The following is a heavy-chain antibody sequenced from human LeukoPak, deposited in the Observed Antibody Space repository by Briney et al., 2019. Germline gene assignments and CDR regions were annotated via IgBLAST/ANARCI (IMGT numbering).Heavy chain of an antibody. V-gene: IGHV4-31*03. D-gene: IGHD2-15*01. Sequence: PSQTLSLTCTVSGVSISSGGYYWSWIRQHPGKGLEWIGYIYYSGSTYYNPSLKSRVTISVDTSKNQFSLKLSSVTAADTAVYYCARDRMVDYYYYGMDVWGQGTTVTVSS. CDR2: IYYSGST. CDR1: GVSISSGGYY. CDR3: ARDRMVDYYYYGMDV. J-gene: IGHJ6*02.